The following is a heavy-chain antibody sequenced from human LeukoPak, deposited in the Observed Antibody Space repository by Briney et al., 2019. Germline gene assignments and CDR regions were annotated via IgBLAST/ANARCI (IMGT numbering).Heavy chain of an antibody. CDR2: ISAYNGNT. D-gene: IGHD6-13*01. J-gene: IGHJ6*02. Sequence: GASVKVSCKASGYTFTSYGISWVRQAPGQGLEWMGWISAYNGNTNYAQKFQGRVTMTRNTSISTAYMELSSLRSEDTAVYYCASTPGHSSSWYVWGLRSSSDPNYYYYGMDVWGQGTTVTVSS. V-gene: IGHV1-18*01. CDR1: GYTFTSYG. CDR3: ASTPGHSSSWYVWGLRSSSDPNYYYYGMDV.